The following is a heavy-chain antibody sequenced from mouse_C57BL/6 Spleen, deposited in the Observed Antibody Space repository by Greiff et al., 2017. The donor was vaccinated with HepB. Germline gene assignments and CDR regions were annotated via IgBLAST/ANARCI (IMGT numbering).Heavy chain of an antibody. V-gene: IGHV1-76*01. Sequence: QVQLQQSGAELVRPGASVKLSCKASGYTFTDYYINWVKQRPGQGLEWIARIYPGSGNTYYNEKFKGKATLTAEQSSSTAYMQLSSLTSEDSAVYFCARQIYYDYPYYFDYWGQGTTLTVSS. CDR3: ARQIYYDYPYYFDY. D-gene: IGHD2-4*01. CDR2: IYPGSGNT. CDR1: GYTFTDYY. J-gene: IGHJ2*01.